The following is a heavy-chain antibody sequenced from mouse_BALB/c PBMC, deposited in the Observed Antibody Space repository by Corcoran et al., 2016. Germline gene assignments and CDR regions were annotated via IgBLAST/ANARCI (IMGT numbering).Heavy chain of an antibody. CDR3: ARWDYVDY. D-gene: IGHD4-1*01. V-gene: IGHV1-9*01. Sequence: QVQLQQSGAELLKPGASVKISCKATGYTFNSYWMEWVRQRPGHGLEWIGEMLPGSVSTNYNEKFKGKATFTADTSSNPAYMQLSSLTSEDSAVYYCARWDYVDYWGQGTTLTVSS. CDR2: MLPGSVST. J-gene: IGHJ2*01. CDR1: GYTFNSYW.